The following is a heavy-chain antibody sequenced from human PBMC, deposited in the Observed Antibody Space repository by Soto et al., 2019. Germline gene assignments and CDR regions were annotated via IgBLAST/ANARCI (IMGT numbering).Heavy chain of an antibody. D-gene: IGHD1-1*01. V-gene: IGHV3-30-3*01. J-gene: IGHJ6*02. CDR2: TSFEENNNQ. CDR3: ARPSTRYFYYGMDV. CDR1: GFTFSDYS. Sequence: PGWSLRLSCVASGFTFSDYSMHWVRQAPGKGLEWVGVTSFEENNNQFYGDAVKGRFTIFRDNSKNTLYLQMTSLRADDTAVYYCARPSTRYFYYGMDVWSQGTTVTVSS.